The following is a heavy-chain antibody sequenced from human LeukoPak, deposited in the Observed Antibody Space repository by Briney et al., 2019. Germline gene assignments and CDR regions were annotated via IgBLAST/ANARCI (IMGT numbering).Heavy chain of an antibody. CDR3: ARVRDGYNRNWAY. CDR1: GGSISSSIYY. J-gene: IGHJ4*02. CDR2: IYYNVAT. D-gene: IGHD5-24*01. Sequence: KSWETLSLTCTVSGGSISSSIYYWGWFRQPPGKGLEWIGSIYYNVATYYNSSLKSRVTISVDTSKNHLSLKLSSVTAADTAVYYCARVRDGYNRNWAYWGQGTLVTVSS. V-gene: IGHV4-39*02.